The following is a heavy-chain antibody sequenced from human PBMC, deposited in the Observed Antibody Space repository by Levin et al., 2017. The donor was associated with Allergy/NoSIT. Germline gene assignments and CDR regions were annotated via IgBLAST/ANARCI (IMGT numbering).Heavy chain of an antibody. CDR3: ARGSSPSDSGSFGLDYFGY. CDR1: GYTFTGYY. D-gene: IGHD3-10*01. J-gene: IGHJ4*02. V-gene: IGHV1-2*02. CDR2: INPNSGVT. Sequence: GASVKVSCKASGYTFTGYYMHWVRQAPGQGLEWMGWINPNSGVTNYAQKFQGRVTMTRDTSINTAYMELSRLRSDDTAVYYCARGSSPSDSGSFGLDYFGYWGQGTLVTVSS.